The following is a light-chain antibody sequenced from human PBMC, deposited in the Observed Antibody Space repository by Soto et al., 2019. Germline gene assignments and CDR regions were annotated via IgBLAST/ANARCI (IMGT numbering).Light chain of an antibody. Sequence: EIVLTQSPGTLSVSPGERAALSCKASQSVTSNYLAWYQQRPGQAPRLLIYAANRRATGSPDRLTGSGSWTDFKLTISSLEPEDSALYYCQQYAGAPWTLGQGTRVESK. J-gene: IGKJ1*01. CDR2: AAN. CDR1: QSVTSNY. CDR3: QQYAGAPWT. V-gene: IGKV3-20*01.